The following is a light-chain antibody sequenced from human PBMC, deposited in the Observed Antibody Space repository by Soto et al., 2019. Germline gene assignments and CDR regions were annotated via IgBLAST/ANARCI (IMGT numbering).Light chain of an antibody. J-gene: IGKJ5*01. CDR2: DAX. CDR3: HQRRNCPSIT. Sequence: IVVTKSARTLSLSPGESVALSCRASQRFSSSYLAWYRQNPGQGPSLLXXDAXTRATAFPARFSGSGSGTDFTLNISSIEPEEFVAYYCHQRRNCPSITFGQGTRLEIK. V-gene: IGKV3-11*01. CDR1: QRFSSSY.